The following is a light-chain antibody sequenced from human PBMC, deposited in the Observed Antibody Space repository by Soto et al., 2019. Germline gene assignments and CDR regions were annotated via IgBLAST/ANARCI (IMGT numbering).Light chain of an antibody. J-gene: IGKJ1*01. CDR1: QSIGYW. V-gene: IGKV1-5*01. CDR2: AAS. CDR3: QHYNSYSEA. Sequence: DIQMTQSPSTLSASMGDRVTITCRASQSIGYWLAWYQQKPGRAPRLLIYAASTLQTGVPSRFTGSGSGTEFTLTISGLQPDDFATYYCQHYNSYSEAFGQGTKVDIK.